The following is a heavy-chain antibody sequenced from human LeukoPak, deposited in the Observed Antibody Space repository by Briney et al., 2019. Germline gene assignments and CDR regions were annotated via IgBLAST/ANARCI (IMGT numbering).Heavy chain of an antibody. D-gene: IGHD4-17*01. CDR2: ISSSSSYI. Sequence: PGGSLRLSCAASGFTFSSYSTKCVSQAPGKGLEWVSSISSSSSYIYYADSVKGRFTISRDNAKNSLYLQMNSLRAEDTAVYYCGSEGLTVNYYFEYWGQGTLVTVSS. CDR3: GSEGLTVNYYFEY. CDR1: GFTFSSYS. J-gene: IGHJ4*02. V-gene: IGHV3-21*01.